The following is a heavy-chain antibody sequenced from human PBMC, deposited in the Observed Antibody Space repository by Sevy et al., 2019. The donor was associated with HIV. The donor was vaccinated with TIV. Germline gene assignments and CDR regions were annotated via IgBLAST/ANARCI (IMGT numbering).Heavy chain of an antibody. Sequence: SETLSLTCSVSGASITSSIYYWAWIRQSPAKGLEWFGSIHHSGSTYYNLSLKSRVTISVDTSKNHFSLKMNSVTAADKVDYYCAKHCYHYFDNSGYGEALDVWGQGTKVTVSS. D-gene: IGHD3-22*01. J-gene: IGHJ3*01. V-gene: IGHV4-39*01. CDR1: GASITSSIYY. CDR3: AKHCYHYFDNSGYGEALDV. CDR2: IHHSGST.